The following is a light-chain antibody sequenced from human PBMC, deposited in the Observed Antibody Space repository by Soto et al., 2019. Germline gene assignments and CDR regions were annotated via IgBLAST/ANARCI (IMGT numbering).Light chain of an antibody. CDR3: QQYNNWPRT. CDR2: GAS. V-gene: IGKV3-15*01. Sequence: ETVMTQSPATLSVSPGERATLSCRASQSVSSNLAWYQQKPGQAPRHLIYGASTRATGTPAWFSGTGSGTEFILTISSLQSEDFAVYYCQQYNNWPRTFGQGTKVDIK. J-gene: IGKJ1*01. CDR1: QSVSSN.